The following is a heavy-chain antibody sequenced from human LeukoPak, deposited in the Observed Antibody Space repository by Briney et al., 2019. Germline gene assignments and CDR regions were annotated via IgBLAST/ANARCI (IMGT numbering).Heavy chain of an antibody. Sequence: PGESLRLSCAASGFTFSGYWMHWVRQAPGKGRVWVSRIYTDGSRTNYADSVWGRFTISRDNAKNTLYLQLDSLRAEDTAVYYCARGDHVGYFLDYWGQGTLVTVSS. CDR2: IYTDGSRT. J-gene: IGHJ4*02. V-gene: IGHV3-74*01. CDR1: GFTFSGYW. CDR3: ARGDHVGYFLDY. D-gene: IGHD1-26*01.